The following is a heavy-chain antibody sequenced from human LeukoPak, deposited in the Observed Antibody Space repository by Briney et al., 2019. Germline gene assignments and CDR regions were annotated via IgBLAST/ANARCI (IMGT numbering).Heavy chain of an antibody. CDR3: AKCSTMTVVEGGDAFDI. CDR1: GFTFSSYA. Sequence: GGSLRLSCAVSGFTFSSYAMSWVRQAPEKGLEWVSAISGSDGFTYYADSVKGRFSISRDNSKNTLYLQMNSLRAEDTAIYYCAKCSTMTVVEGGDAFDIWGQGTMVTVSS. V-gene: IGHV3-23*01. J-gene: IGHJ3*02. D-gene: IGHD3-22*01. CDR2: ISGSDGFT.